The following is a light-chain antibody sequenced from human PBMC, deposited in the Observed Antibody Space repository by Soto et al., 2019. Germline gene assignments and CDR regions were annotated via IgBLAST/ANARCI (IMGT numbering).Light chain of an antibody. V-gene: IGKV3-15*01. CDR1: ESVCSN. CDR2: GAS. J-gene: IGKJ1*01. Sequence: EIVMTQSPATLSVSPGERATISCRASESVCSNLAWYQQKPGQAPRLLIYGASTRATGIPARFSGSGSGTEFTLTISSQQSEDFAVYYCQQYNNSPPWTFGQGTKVEIK. CDR3: QQYNNSPPWT.